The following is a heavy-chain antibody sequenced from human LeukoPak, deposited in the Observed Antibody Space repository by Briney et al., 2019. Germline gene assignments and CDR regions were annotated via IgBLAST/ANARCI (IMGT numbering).Heavy chain of an antibody. Sequence: SETLSLTCAVYGGSFSGYYWSWIRQPPGKGLEWIGEINHSGSTNYNPSLKSRVTISVDTSKNQFSLKLSSVTAADTAVYYCARQNPAGRYYGSGSYYIINWFDPWGQGTLVTVSS. CDR3: ARQNPAGRYYGSGSYYIINWFDP. V-gene: IGHV4-34*01. J-gene: IGHJ5*02. CDR1: GGSFSGYY. D-gene: IGHD3-10*01. CDR2: INHSGST.